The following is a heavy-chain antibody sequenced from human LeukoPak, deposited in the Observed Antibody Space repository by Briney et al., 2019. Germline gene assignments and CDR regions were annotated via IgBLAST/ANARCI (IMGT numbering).Heavy chain of an antibody. CDR1: GFTFSSFA. Sequence: GGSLRLSCAASGFTFSSFAMNWVRQAPGKGLEWVSYISSSGSTIYYADSVKGRFTISRDNAKNSLYLQMNSLRAEDTAVYYCAELGITMIGGVWGKGTTVTISS. J-gene: IGHJ6*04. CDR2: ISSSGSTI. D-gene: IGHD3-10*02. V-gene: IGHV3-48*03. CDR3: AELGITMIGGV.